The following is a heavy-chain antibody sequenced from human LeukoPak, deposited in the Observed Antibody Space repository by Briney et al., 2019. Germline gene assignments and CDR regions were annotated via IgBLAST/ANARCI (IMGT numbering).Heavy chain of an antibody. J-gene: IGHJ3*02. Sequence: SETLSLTCTVSGGSISSYYWSWIRQPPGKGLEWIGYMYYSGSGSTNYNPSLKSRVTISVDTSRNQLSLKLSSVTAVDTAVYYCARERTSWYAAFDIWGQGTMVTVSS. CDR3: ARERTSWYAAFDI. CDR2: MYYSGSGST. CDR1: GGSISSYY. V-gene: IGHV4-59*01. D-gene: IGHD6-13*01.